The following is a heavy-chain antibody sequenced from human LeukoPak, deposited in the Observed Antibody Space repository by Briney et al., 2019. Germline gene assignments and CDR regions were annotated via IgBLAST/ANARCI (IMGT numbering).Heavy chain of an antibody. V-gene: IGHV3-73*01. CDR2: IRSKANSYAT. D-gene: IGHD2-15*01. Sequence: GGSLKLSCAASGFTFSGSAMHWVRQASGKGLEWVGRIRSKANSYATAYAASVKGRFTISRDDSKNTAYLQMSSLKTEDTAVYYCTRPLGGCSGGSCYGYYYMDVWGKGTTVTVSS. CDR1: GFTFSGSA. CDR3: TRPLGGCSGGSCYGYYYMDV. J-gene: IGHJ6*03.